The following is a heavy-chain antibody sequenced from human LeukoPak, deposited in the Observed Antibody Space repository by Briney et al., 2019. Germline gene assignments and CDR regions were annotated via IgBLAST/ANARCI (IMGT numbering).Heavy chain of an antibody. D-gene: IGHD2-2*01. CDR1: GGSISSYY. Sequence: SETLSLTCTVSGGSISSYYWSWIRQPPGKGLEWIGYIYYSGSTNYNPSLKSRVTISVDTSKNQFSLKLSSVTAADTAVYYCARDLGYCSGTSCRNWFDPWGQGTLVTVSS. J-gene: IGHJ5*02. CDR3: ARDLGYCSGTSCRNWFDP. CDR2: IYYSGST. V-gene: IGHV4-59*01.